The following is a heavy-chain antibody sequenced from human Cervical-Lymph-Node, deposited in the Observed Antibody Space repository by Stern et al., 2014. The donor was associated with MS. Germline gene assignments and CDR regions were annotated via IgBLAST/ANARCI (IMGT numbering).Heavy chain of an antibody. J-gene: IGHJ4*02. CDR2: ITPVFGTT. Sequence: VQLVQSGAEVKKPGSSVKVSCKASGDTFSSYAIHWVRQVPGQGLEWTVGITPVFGTTNYAQKFQGRVTITADKSTNTAYMELMTLRSEDTAVYYCARGGGLVGYFDYWGQGTLVSVSS. CDR3: ARGGGLVGYFDY. CDR1: GDTFSSYA. D-gene: IGHD1-26*01. V-gene: IGHV1-69*06.